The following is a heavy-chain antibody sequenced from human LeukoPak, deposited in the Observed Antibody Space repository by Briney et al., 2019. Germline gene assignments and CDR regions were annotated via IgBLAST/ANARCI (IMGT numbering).Heavy chain of an antibody. CDR1: GFTFSDYY. J-gene: IGHJ4*02. Sequence: GGSLRLSCAAFGFTFSDYYMSWIRQAPGKGLEWVSYISSSGSTIYYADSVKGRFTISRDNAKNSLYLQMNSLRAEDTAVYYCARDRAAMVIDYWGQGTLVTVSS. D-gene: IGHD5-18*01. V-gene: IGHV3-11*04. CDR3: ARDRAAMVIDY. CDR2: ISSSGSTI.